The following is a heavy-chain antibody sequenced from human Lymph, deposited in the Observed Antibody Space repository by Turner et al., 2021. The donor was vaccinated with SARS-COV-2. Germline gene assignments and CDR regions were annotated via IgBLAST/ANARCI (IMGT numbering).Heavy chain of an antibody. CDR1: GFTFSSYN. J-gene: IGHJ4*02. CDR2: IYFTRSYI. D-gene: IGHD2-21*02. V-gene: IGHV3-21*01. Sequence: EVQLVQSGGGLVKPGGSLRLSCAASGFTFSSYNMNWVRQAPGKGLEWVSSIYFTRSYIYYADVVKGRFTISRDKAKDSLYLQMNSLRAEDTAVYYCARGPPDFPYYFDYWGQGTLVTVSS. CDR3: ARGPPDFPYYFDY.